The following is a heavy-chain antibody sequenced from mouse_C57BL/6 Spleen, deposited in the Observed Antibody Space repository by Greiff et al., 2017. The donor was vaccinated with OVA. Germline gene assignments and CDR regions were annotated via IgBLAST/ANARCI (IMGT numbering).Heavy chain of an antibody. Sequence: QVQLQQSGPELVKPGASVKISCKASGYAFSSSWMNWVKQRPGKGLEWIGRIYPGDGDTNYNGKFKGKATLTADKSSSTAYMQLSSLTSEDSAVCFCARWGAYYKRVDYWGQGTSVTVSS. J-gene: IGHJ4*01. D-gene: IGHD2-12*01. CDR3: ARWGAYYKRVDY. V-gene: IGHV1-82*01. CDR1: GYAFSSSW. CDR2: IYPGDGDT.